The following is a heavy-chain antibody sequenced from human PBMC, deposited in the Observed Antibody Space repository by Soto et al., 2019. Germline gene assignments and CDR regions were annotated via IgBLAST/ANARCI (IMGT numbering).Heavy chain of an antibody. Sequence: QVQLVQSGAEVKKPGASVKVSCKASGYTFTSYAMHWVRQAPGQRLEWMGWINAGNGNTKYSQKFQGRVTITRDTSASTAYMELSSLRSEDTAVYYCARDFDYDSSGYYELNYYYGMDVWSQGTTVTVSS. J-gene: IGHJ6*02. V-gene: IGHV1-3*01. CDR3: ARDFDYDSSGYYELNYYYGMDV. CDR1: GYTFTSYA. D-gene: IGHD3-22*01. CDR2: INAGNGNT.